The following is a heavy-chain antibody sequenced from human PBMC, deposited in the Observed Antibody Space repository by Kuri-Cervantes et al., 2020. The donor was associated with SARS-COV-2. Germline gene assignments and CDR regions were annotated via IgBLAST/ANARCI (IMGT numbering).Heavy chain of an antibody. CDR1: GFTFSSYG. CDR2: IRYDGSNK. V-gene: IGHV3-30*02. D-gene: IGHD2-15*01. Sequence: GESLKISCAASGFTFSSYGMHWVRQAPGKGLEWVAFIRYDGSNKYYADSVKGRFTISRDNSKNTLYLQMNSLRAEDTAVYYCARDQVVEWRDYYYYMGVWGKGTTVTVSS. CDR3: ARDQVVEWRDYYYYMGV. J-gene: IGHJ6*03.